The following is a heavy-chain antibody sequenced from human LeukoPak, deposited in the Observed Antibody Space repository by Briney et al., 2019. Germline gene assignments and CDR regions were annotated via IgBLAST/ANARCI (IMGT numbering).Heavy chain of an antibody. CDR2: ISSSGSTI. J-gene: IGHJ6*02. CDR1: GFTFSDYY. Sequence: PGGSLRLSCAASGFTFSDYYMSWIRQAPGKGLEWVSYISSSGSTIYYADSVKGRFTISRVNAKNSLYLQMNSLRAEDTAVYYCASGYSSSWYSRRMDVWGQGTTVTVSS. V-gene: IGHV3-11*01. D-gene: IGHD6-13*01. CDR3: ASGYSSSWYSRRMDV.